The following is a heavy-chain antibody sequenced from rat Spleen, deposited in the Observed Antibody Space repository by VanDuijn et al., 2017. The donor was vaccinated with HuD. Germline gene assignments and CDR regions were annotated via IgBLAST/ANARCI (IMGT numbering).Heavy chain of an antibody. Sequence: QVQLKESGPGLVQPSQTLSLTCTVSGFSLTDYSVHWVRQPPGKGLEWMGRIQSGGSTDYNSALKSRLSIPRDISKSQVFLKMNSLQTEDTATYYCAREAYVYYGLFGVMDAWGQGASVTVSS. CDR1: GFSLTDYS. D-gene: IGHD1-6*01. CDR3: AREAYVYYGLFGVMDA. V-gene: IGHV2-19*01. CDR2: IQSGGST. J-gene: IGHJ4*01.